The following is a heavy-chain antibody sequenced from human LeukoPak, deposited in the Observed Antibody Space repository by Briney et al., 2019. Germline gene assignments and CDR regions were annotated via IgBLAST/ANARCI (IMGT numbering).Heavy chain of an antibody. D-gene: IGHD3-22*01. V-gene: IGHV3-20*04. CDR3: AKAVRGYQHDALDI. CDR2: LNRNGDIT. J-gene: IGHJ3*02. CDR1: GYTFGDYG. Sequence: GGSLRLSCAASGYTFGDYGMSWVRQVPGKGLEWVSGLNRNGDITGYADFVQGRFTISRDNSKNTLYLQMNSLRAEDTAVYYCAKAVRGYQHDALDIWGQGTMVTVSS.